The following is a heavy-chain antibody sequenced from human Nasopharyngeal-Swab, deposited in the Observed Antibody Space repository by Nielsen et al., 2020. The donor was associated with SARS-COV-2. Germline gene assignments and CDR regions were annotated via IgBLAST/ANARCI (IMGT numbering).Heavy chain of an antibody. CDR1: GGSISSGGYS. CDR3: ARERGSTSSHDAFDI. D-gene: IGHD2-2*01. Sequence: LRLSCAVSGGSISSGGYSWSWIRQPPGKGLEWIGYIYHGGSTYYNPSLKSRVTISVDRSKNQFSLKLSSVTAADTAVYYCARERGSTSSHDAFDIWGQGTMVTVSS. J-gene: IGHJ3*02. CDR2: IYHGGST. V-gene: IGHV4-30-2*01.